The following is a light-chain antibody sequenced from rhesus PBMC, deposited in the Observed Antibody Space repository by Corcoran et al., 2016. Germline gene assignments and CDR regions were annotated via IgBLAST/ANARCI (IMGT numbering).Light chain of an antibody. J-gene: IGKJ2*01. V-gene: IGKV1-25*01. CDR3: QHGYGTPLYS. CDR2: RAS. Sequence: DIQMTQSPSSLSASAGDRVTITCQASQDISNNLAWYQQKPGRVPKLMIYRASNLESGVPSRFSGSQSGTDFTLTISRLQPEDFATYDCQHGYGTPLYSFGQGTKVDIK. CDR1: QDISNN.